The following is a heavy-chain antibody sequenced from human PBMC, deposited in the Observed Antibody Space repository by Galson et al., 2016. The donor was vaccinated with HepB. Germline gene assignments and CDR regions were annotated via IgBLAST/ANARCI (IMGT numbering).Heavy chain of an antibody. J-gene: IGHJ6*02. CDR1: GFTFVNYV. Sequence: LRLSCAASGFTFVNYVMNWVRQAPGKGLEGVSLITSGDTTYYADAVKGRFTIFRDNSKNTLSLQMTRLRVEDTAVYFCARSDYFGSGNYEFWGQGTAVIVS. CDR3: ARSDYFGSGNYEF. D-gene: IGHD3-10*01. V-gene: IGHV3-23*01. CDR2: ITSGDTT.